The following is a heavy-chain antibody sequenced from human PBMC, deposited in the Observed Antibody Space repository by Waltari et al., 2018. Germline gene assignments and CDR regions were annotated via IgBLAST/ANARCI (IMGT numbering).Heavy chain of an antibody. CDR1: GGSISSSSYY. V-gene: IGHV4-39*01. CDR2: IYYSGST. D-gene: IGHD5-18*01. Sequence: QLQLQESGPGLVKPSGTLSLTCTVSGGSISSSSYYWGWIRQPPGQGLEWIGSIYYSGSTYYNPSLKSRVTISVDTSKNQFSLKLSSVTAADTAVYYCARLVDTATEPYYYMDVWGKGTTVTVSS. CDR3: ARLVDTATEPYYYMDV. J-gene: IGHJ6*03.